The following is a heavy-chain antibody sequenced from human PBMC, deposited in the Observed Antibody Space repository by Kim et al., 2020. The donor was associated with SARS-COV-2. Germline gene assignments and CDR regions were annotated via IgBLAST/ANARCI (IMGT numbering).Heavy chain of an antibody. V-gene: IGHV1-69*13. Sequence: SVKVSCKASGGTFSSYAISWVRQAPGQGLEWMGGIIPIFGTANYAQKFQGRVTITADESTSTAYMELSSLRSEDTAVYYCASLALGGLRIAVAGTGDWFDPWGQGTLVTVSS. D-gene: IGHD6-19*01. CDR2: IIPIFGTA. CDR3: ASLALGGLRIAVAGTGDWFDP. J-gene: IGHJ5*02. CDR1: GGTFSSYA.